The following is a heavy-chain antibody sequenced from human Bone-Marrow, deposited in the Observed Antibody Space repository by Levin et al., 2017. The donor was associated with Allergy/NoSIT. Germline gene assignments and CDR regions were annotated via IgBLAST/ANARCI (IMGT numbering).Heavy chain of an antibody. Sequence: GESLKISCAASGFTFSSYGMHWVRQAPGKGLEWVAVISYDGSNKYYADSVKGRFTISRDNSKNTLYLQMNSLRAEDTAVYYCAKISSGYYYYGMDVWGQGTTVTVSS. CDR1: GFTFSSYG. CDR2: ISYDGSNK. V-gene: IGHV3-30*18. J-gene: IGHJ6*02. CDR3: AKISSGYYYYGMDV. D-gene: IGHD6-19*01.